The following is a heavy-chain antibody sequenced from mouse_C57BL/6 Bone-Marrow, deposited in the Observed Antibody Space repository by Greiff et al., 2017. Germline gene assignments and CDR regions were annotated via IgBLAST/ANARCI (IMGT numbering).Heavy chain of an antibody. CDR2: IDPSDSYT. V-gene: IGHV1-69*01. D-gene: IGHD2-4*01. J-gene: IGHJ2*01. Sequence: QVQLQQPGAELVMPGASVKLSCKASGYTFTSYWMHWVKQRPGQGLEWIGEIDPSDSYTNYNQKFKGKSTLTVDKSSSTAYMQLSSLTSEDSAVYYCARVDTIIKDYFDYWGQGTTLTVSS. CDR1: GYTFTSYW. CDR3: ARVDTIIKDYFDY.